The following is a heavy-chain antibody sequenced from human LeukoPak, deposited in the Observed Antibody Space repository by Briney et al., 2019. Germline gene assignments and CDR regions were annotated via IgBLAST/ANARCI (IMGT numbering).Heavy chain of an antibody. V-gene: IGHV4-39*07. CDR2: IYYSGST. CDR3: ARVNSGWYYYFDY. Sequence: SETLSLTCTVSGGSISSSSYYWGWIRQPPGKGLEWIGSIYYSGSTNYNPSLKSRVTISVDTSKNQFSLKLSSVTAADTAVYYCARVNSGWYYYFDYWGQGTLVTVSS. CDR1: GGSISSSSYY. D-gene: IGHD6-19*01. J-gene: IGHJ4*02.